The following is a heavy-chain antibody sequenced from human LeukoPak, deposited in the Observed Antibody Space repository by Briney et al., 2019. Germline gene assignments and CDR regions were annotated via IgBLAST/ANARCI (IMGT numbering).Heavy chain of an antibody. D-gene: IGHD6-6*01. V-gene: IGHV4-59*01. CDR1: GGSISSYY. J-gene: IGHJ3*02. CDR2: IYYSGST. CDR3: AREEYSSSSGAFDI. Sequence: SETLSLTCTVSGGSISSYYWSWIRQPPGKGLEWIGYIYYSGSTNYIPSLKSRVTISVDTSKNQFSLKLSSVTAADTAVYYCAREEYSSSSGAFDIWGQGTMVTVSS.